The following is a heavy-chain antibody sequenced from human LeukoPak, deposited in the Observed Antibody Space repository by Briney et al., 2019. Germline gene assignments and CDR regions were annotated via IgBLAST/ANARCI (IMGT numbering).Heavy chain of an antibody. D-gene: IGHD6-19*01. CDR1: GVTFSSYG. Sequence: GGSLRLSCAASGVTFSSYGMHCVRQAPGKGLEWVAFIRYDGINKYYADSVKGRFTISRDNSKNTLYLQMNSLRAEDTAVYYCAKGGSGWYVDYWGQGTLVTVSS. CDR2: IRYDGINK. CDR3: AKGGSGWYVDY. J-gene: IGHJ4*02. V-gene: IGHV3-30*02.